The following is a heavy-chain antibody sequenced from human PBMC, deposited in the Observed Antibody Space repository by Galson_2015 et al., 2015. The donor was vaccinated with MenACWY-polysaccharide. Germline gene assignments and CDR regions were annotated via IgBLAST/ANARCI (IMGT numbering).Heavy chain of an antibody. CDR1: GAPINSGGHY. J-gene: IGHJ5*02. CDR2: MSHSGTS. CDR3: ARIPSTVISFGWFDP. V-gene: IGHV4-31*03. Sequence: LSLTCTVSGAPINSGGHYWTWIRQHPGKGLEWIGYMSHSGTSNYNPPLKSRAVISVDTSKNQFSLSLTSVTAADTAVYYCARIPSTVISFGWFDPWGQGTLVTVT. D-gene: IGHD4-17*01.